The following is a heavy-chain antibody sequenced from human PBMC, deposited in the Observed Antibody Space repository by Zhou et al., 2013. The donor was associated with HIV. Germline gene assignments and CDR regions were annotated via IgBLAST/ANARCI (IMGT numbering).Heavy chain of an antibody. CDR1: GGTFSSYA. Sequence: QVQLVQSGAEVKKPGSSVKVSCKASGGTFSSYAISWVRQAPGQGLEWMGGIIPIFGTANYAQKFQGRVTITTDESTSTAYMELSSLRSEDTAVYYCAKGVGEDTGNYYYYMDVWGKGTTVTVSS. CDR3: AKGVGEDTGNYYYYMDV. D-gene: IGHD2-15*01. V-gene: IGHV1-69*05. CDR2: IIPIFGTA. J-gene: IGHJ6*03.